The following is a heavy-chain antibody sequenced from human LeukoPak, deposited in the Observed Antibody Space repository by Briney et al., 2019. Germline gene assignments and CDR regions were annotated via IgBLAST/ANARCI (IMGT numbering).Heavy chain of an antibody. Sequence: PGGSLRLSCAASGFTFSRFSMNWVRQAPGKGLEWVSSISSSSDVYYADSLKGRFTISRDNAKNSLYLQVNSLRADDTAVYYCARGIAVAAPDYWGQGSLVTVSS. CDR3: ARGIAVAAPDY. V-gene: IGHV3-21*01. CDR1: GFTFSRFS. J-gene: IGHJ4*02. D-gene: IGHD6-19*01. CDR2: ISSSSDV.